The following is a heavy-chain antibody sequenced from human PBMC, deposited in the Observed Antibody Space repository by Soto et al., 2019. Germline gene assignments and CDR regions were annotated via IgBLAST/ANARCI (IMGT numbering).Heavy chain of an antibody. J-gene: IGHJ5*02. CDR1: GGSISSSSYY. CDR3: ARDDSSSWPNWFDP. V-gene: IGHV4-39*01. D-gene: IGHD6-13*01. Sequence: QLQLQESGPGLVKPSETLSLTCTVSGGSISSSSYYWGWIRQPPGKGLEWIGSIYYSGSTYYNPSPKSRVTISVETSKNQFSLKPSSVTAADTAVYYCARDDSSSWPNWFDPWGQGTLVTVSS. CDR2: IYYSGST.